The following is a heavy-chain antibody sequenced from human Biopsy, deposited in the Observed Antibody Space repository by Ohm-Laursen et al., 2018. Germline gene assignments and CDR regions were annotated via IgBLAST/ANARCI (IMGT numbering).Heavy chain of an antibody. J-gene: IGHJ4*02. CDR2: IWYDGSDQ. Sequence: SLRLSCSATGFIFKSYGMHWVRQAPGKGLEWVALIWYDGSDQYYADSVKGRFTISRDNSKNTVYLQMNSLRAEDTAVYYCARDRREHYQFDHWGQGTRVTVSS. V-gene: IGHV3-33*08. D-gene: IGHD1-26*01. CDR1: GFIFKSYG. CDR3: ARDRREHYQFDH.